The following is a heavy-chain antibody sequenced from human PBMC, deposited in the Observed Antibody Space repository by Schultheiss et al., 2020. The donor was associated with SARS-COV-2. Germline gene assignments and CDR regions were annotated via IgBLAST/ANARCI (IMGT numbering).Heavy chain of an antibody. CDR2: IYYSGST. V-gene: IGHV4-39*01. J-gene: IGHJ1*01. Sequence: GSLRLSCSASGFTFSSYAMHWVRQAPGKGLVWIGSIYYSGSTYYNPSLKSRVTISVDTSKNQFSLKLSSVTAADTAVYYCARLGYCSSTSCLGRYFQHWGQGTLVTVSS. D-gene: IGHD2-2*01. CDR1: GFTFSSYAMH. CDR3: ARLGYCSSTSCLGRYFQH.